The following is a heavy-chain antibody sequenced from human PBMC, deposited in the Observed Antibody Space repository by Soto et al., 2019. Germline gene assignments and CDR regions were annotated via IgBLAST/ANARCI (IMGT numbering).Heavy chain of an antibody. D-gene: IGHD3-3*01. V-gene: IGHV4-59*08. CDR3: ARGGWRQIDY. J-gene: IGHJ4*02. CDR1: GGSIGSYY. Sequence: QVQLQESGPGLVKPSETLSLTCSVSGGSIGSYYWSWIRQPPGKGLEWIGYIYYSGSTNYNPSLKSPVTISVDTSTSQFSLKLSSVTAADTAVYYCARGGWRQIDYWGQGTLVTVSS. CDR2: IYYSGST.